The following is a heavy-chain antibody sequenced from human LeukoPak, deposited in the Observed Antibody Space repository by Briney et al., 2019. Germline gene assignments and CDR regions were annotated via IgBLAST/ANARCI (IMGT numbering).Heavy chain of an antibody. CDR2: ISSSGSTI. J-gene: IGHJ4*02. V-gene: IGHV3-48*03. Sequence: PGGSLRLSCAASGFTFSSYEMNWVRQAPVKGLEWVSYISSSGSTIYYADSVKGRFTISRDNAKNSLYLQMNSLRAEDTAVYYCARQYYYDSSGYYYVTFDYWGQGTLVTVSS. CDR3: ARQYYYDSSGYYYVTFDY. D-gene: IGHD3-22*01. CDR1: GFTFSSYE.